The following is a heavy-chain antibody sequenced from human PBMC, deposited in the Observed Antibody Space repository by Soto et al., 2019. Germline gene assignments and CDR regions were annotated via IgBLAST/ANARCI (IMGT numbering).Heavy chain of an antibody. V-gene: IGHV4-59*12. CDR1: GGSISSYY. Sequence: SDTLSLTCTVSGGSISSYYWSWIRQPPGKGLEWIGYIYYSGNTNYNPSLKSRVTISVDTSKNQFSLKVTSVTAEDTAFYFCARATQSYYDTSGYYSYVHWGQGAQVNVSS. D-gene: IGHD3-22*01. CDR2: IYYSGNT. CDR3: ARATQSYYDTSGYYSYVH. J-gene: IGHJ4*02.